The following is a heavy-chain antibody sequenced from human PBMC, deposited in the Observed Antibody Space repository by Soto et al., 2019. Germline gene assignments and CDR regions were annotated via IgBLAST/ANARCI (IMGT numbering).Heavy chain of an antibody. Sequence: PGGSLRLSCAASGFTFSSYWMSWVRQAPGKGLEWVANIKQDGSEKYYVDSVKGRFTISRDNAKNSLYLQMNSLRAEDTAVYYCARYQELDTAMVSSFDYWGQGTLVTVSS. D-gene: IGHD5-18*01. CDR2: IKQDGSEK. J-gene: IGHJ4*02. V-gene: IGHV3-7*05. CDR1: GFTFSSYW. CDR3: ARYQELDTAMVSSFDY.